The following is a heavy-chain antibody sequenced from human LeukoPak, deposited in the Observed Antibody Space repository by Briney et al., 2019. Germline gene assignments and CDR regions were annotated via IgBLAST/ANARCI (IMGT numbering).Heavy chain of an antibody. CDR3: ARAGYGDYGQYFQH. V-gene: IGHV3-48*03. CDR2: ISSSGSTI. Sequence: PGGSLRLSCAASGFTFSSYEMNWVRQAPGKGLEWVSYISSSGSTIYYADSVKGRFTISRDNSKNTLYLQMNSLRAEDTAVYYCARAGYGDYGQYFQHWGQGTLVTVSS. CDR1: GFTFSSYE. J-gene: IGHJ1*01. D-gene: IGHD4-17*01.